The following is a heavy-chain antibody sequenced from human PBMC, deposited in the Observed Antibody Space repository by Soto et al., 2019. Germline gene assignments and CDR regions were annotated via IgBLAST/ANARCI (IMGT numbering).Heavy chain of an antibody. CDR2: INHSGST. V-gene: IGHV4-34*01. CDR3: ARGRPTYYDFWSGYPAAYYFDY. J-gene: IGHJ4*02. Sequence: SETLSLTCAVYGGSFSGYYWSWIRQPPGKGLEWIGEINHSGSTNYNPSLKSRVTISVDTSKNQFSLKLSSVTAADTAVYYCARGRPTYYDFWSGYPAAYYFDYWGQGTLVTVS. D-gene: IGHD3-3*01. CDR1: GGSFSGYY.